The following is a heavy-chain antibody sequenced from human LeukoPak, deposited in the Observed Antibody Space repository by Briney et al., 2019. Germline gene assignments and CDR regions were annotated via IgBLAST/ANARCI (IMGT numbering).Heavy chain of an antibody. J-gene: IGHJ4*02. V-gene: IGHV3-74*01. CDR1: GFTFSSYW. CDR2: INTDGSGT. CDR3: ARVYGGNAAFDH. D-gene: IGHD4-23*01. Sequence: GGSLRLSCAASGFTFSSYWVHWVRQAPGKGLVWVSRINTDGSGTTYADSVKGRFTVSRDNAQNTLFLQMNSLRAEDTAVYFCARVYGGNAAFDHWGQGTLVTVSS.